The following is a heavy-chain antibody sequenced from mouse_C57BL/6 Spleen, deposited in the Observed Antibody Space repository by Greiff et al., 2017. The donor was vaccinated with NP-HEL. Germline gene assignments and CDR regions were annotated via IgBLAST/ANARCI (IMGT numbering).Heavy chain of an antibody. D-gene: IGHD2-5*01. V-gene: IGHV5-4*01. CDR1: GFTFSSYA. CDR3: ARDSNSCAMDY. Sequence: EVKLVESGGGLVKPGGSLKLSCAASGFTFSSYAMSWVRQTPEKRLEWVATISDGGSYTYYPANVKGRFTISRDNAKNNLYLQMSHLKSEDTAVYYCARDSNSCAMDYWGQGTSVTVSS. CDR2: ISDGGSYT. J-gene: IGHJ4*01.